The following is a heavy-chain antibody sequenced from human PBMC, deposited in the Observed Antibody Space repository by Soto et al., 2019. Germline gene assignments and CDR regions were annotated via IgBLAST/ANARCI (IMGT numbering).Heavy chain of an antibody. V-gene: IGHV3-21*01. CDR3: ARLQVPSSVTEDY. D-gene: IGHD2-21*02. CDR2: ISSSSSYI. Sequence: EVQLVESGGGLVKPGGSLRLSCAASGFTFSSYSMNWVRQAPGKGLEWVSSISSSSSYIYYADSVKGRFTISRDNAKNSLYLQMNSLRAEDTAVYYCARLQVPSSVTEDYWGQGTLVTVSS. J-gene: IGHJ4*02. CDR1: GFTFSSYS.